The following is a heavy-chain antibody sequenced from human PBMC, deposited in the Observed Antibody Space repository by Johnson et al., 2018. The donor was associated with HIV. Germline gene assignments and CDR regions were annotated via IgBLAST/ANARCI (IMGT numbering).Heavy chain of an antibody. V-gene: IGHV3-53*04. Sequence: VQLVESGGGLVQPGRSLRLSCAASGFTVSSNYMSWVRQAPGQGLEWVPVIYSGGSTYYADSVKGRFTISRDNSKHTLYLQMNSLRPEDTGLYYCAKDGKIEFAFDMWGRGTMVTVSS. CDR1: GFTVSSNY. D-gene: IGHD1-1*01. CDR2: IYSGGST. J-gene: IGHJ3*02. CDR3: AKDGKIEFAFDM.